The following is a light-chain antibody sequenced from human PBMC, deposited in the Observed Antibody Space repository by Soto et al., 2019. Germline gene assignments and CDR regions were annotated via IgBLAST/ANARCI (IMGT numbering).Light chain of an antibody. CDR2: AAS. J-gene: IGKJ4*01. CDR3: QQLNSYPLT. V-gene: IGKV1-27*01. Sequence: DIQMTQSPSSLSASVGDRVTITCRASQVISNYLAWYQQKPGKVPKLLIYAASTLQSGVPSRFSGSGSGTDLTLTISSLQPEDFATYYCQQLNSYPLTFGGGTKVDIK. CDR1: QVISNY.